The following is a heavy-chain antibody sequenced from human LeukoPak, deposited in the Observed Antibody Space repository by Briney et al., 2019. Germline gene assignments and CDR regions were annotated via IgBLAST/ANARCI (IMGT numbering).Heavy chain of an antibody. J-gene: IGHJ4*02. CDR1: GGSISSGDYY. Sequence: SQTLSLTCTVSGGSISSGDYYWSWIRQPPGKGLEWIGYIYYSGSTNYNPSLKSRVTISVDTSKNQFSLKLSSVTAADTAVYYCAASGWYGGHFDYWGQGTLVTVSS. D-gene: IGHD6-19*01. V-gene: IGHV4-30-4*01. CDR3: AASGWYGGHFDY. CDR2: IYYSGST.